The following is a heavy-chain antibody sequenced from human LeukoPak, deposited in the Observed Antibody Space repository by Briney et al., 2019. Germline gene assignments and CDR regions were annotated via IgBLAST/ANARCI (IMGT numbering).Heavy chain of an antibody. CDR3: ARARAVTTPIGAYYYYYMDV. CDR1: GFTFSSYE. Sequence: PGGSLRLSCAAAGFTFSSYEMNWVRQAPGKGLEWVSYISSSGSTIYYADSVKGRFTISRDNAKNSLYLQMNSLRAEDTAVYYCARARAVTTPIGAYYYYYMDVWGKGTTVTISS. J-gene: IGHJ6*03. D-gene: IGHD4-17*01. V-gene: IGHV3-48*03. CDR2: ISSSGSTI.